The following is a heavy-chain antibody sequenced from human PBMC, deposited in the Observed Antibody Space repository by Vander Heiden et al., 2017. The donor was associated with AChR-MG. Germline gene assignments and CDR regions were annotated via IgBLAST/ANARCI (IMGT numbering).Heavy chain of an antibody. J-gene: IGHJ6*03. Sequence: QVQLVQSGAEVKKPGSSVKVSCKASGGTFSSYAISWVRKSPGQGLEWMGGIILIFGTANYAQKFQGRVTITADKSTSTAYMELSSLRSEDTAVYYCARVGLGYCSSTSCLDRYYYMDVWGKGTTVTVSS. CDR2: IILIFGTA. D-gene: IGHD2-2*01. CDR3: ARVGLGYCSSTSCLDRYYYMDV. CDR1: GGTFSSYA. V-gene: IGHV1-69*06.